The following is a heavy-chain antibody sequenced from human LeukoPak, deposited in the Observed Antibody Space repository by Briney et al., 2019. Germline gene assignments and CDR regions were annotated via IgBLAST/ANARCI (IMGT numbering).Heavy chain of an antibody. V-gene: IGHV3-74*01. CDR2: INSDGSST. CDR3: ASLFTWYYDFWSGYLEFFDY. D-gene: IGHD3-3*01. CDR1: GFTFSSYW. J-gene: IGHJ4*02. Sequence: GGSLRLSCAASGFTFSSYWMHWARQAPGKGLVWVSRINSDGSSTSYADSVKGRFTISRDNAKNTLYLQMDSLRAEDTAVYYCASLFTWYYDFWSGYLEFFDYWGQGTLVTVSS.